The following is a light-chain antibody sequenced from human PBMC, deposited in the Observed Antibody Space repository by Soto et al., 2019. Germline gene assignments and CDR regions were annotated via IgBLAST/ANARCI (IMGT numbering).Light chain of an antibody. CDR1: SSDVGGYNY. CDR2: DVS. J-gene: IGLJ2*01. V-gene: IGLV2-14*01. CDR3: SSYTSSSTLV. Sequence: QSALTQPASVYGSTRQSITISCTGTSSDVGGYNYVSWYQQHPGKAPKLMIYDVSNRPSGVSKRFSGSKSGNTVSLTISGLQAEDEADYYCSSYTSSSTLVFGGGTKLTVL.